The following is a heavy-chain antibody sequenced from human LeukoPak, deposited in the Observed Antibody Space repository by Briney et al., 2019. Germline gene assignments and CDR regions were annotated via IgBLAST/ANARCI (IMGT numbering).Heavy chain of an antibody. CDR2: ISAYIGTT. D-gene: IGHD2-2*01. CDR1: GYTFTSYG. Sequence: ASVKVSCKASGYTFTSYGISWVRQAPGQGLEWMGWISAYIGTTNNAQKLQGRVTMTTDTSTSTAYMELRSLRADDTAVYYCARDTDIVVVPAATGLDSWGQGTLVTVSS. J-gene: IGHJ5*01. CDR3: ARDTDIVVVPAATGLDS. V-gene: IGHV1-18*01.